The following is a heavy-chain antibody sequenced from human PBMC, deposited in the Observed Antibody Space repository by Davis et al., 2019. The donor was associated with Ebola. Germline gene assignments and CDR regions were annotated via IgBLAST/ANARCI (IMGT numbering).Heavy chain of an antibody. J-gene: IGHJ4*02. CDR3: AKDIAFNRLGY. CDR1: GFTFDDYA. D-gene: IGHD2/OR15-2a*01. CDR2: ISGDGGST. Sequence: GESLKISCAASGFTFDDYAMHWVRQAPGKGLEWVSLISGDGGSTYYADSVKGRFTISRDNSKNSLYLQMNGLRTEDTALYYCAKDIAFNRLGYWGQGTLVTVSS. V-gene: IGHV3-43*02.